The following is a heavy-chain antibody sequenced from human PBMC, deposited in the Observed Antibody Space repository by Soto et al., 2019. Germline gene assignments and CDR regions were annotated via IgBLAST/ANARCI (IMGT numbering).Heavy chain of an antibody. D-gene: IGHD2-21*02. CDR3: AGPFGGGDFDLDV. J-gene: IGHJ6*02. CDR1: GGSISSYY. V-gene: IGHV4-4*07. CDR2: IYTSGST. Sequence: PSETLSLTCTVSGGSISSYYWSWIRQPAGKGLEWIGRIYTSGSTNYNPSLQGRVTMTADTSTSTTYMDLRSLRSDDTAVYYCAGPFGGGDFDLDVWGQGTTVTVSS.